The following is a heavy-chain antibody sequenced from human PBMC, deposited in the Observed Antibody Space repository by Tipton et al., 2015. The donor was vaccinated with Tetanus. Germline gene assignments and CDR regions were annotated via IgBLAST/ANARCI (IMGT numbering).Heavy chain of an antibody. CDR3: ARAHCTDGVCNFDF. CDR2: IYPGDSDT. V-gene: IGHV5-51*01. CDR1: GYIFNNYW. Sequence: QLVQSGGEVKKPGESLKISCKGSGYIFNNYWIGWVRQKPGKGLEWMGVIYPGDSDTRYSPSFQCQVTTTVDKSINTAYLQWSSLKASDTSMFYCARAHCTDGVCNFDFWGQGALVTVAS. J-gene: IGHJ4*02. D-gene: IGHD2-8*01.